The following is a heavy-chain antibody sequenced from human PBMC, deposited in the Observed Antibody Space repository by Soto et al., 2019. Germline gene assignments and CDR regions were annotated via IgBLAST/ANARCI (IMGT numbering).Heavy chain of an antibody. D-gene: IGHD3-22*01. Sequence: QLQLQESGPGLVKPSETLSLTCSVSGGSISSKNYYWGWIRQPPGKVLDWIGIIYYSETTYYNPYLKCRVIISVDTSKNQFYLKLSSVTAAYTAVYYCARRPSYYYDSSGFDPFDYWGQGTLVTVSS. CDR3: ARRPSYYYDSSGFDPFDY. CDR1: GGSISSKNYY. J-gene: IGHJ4*02. V-gene: IGHV4-39*01. CDR2: IYYSETT.